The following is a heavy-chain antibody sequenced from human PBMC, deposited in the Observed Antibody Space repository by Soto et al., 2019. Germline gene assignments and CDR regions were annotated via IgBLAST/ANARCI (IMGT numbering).Heavy chain of an antibody. CDR1: GFTFSRYS. Sequence: VQLVESGGGLVKPGGSLRLSCAASGFTFSRYSMNWVRQAPGKGLEWVAVISYDGSNKYYADSVKGRFTISRDNSKNTLYLQMNSLRAEDTAVYYCAKDLTSIVGATYWGQGTLVTVSS. D-gene: IGHD1-26*01. J-gene: IGHJ4*02. CDR3: AKDLTSIVGATY. V-gene: IGHV3-30*18. CDR2: ISYDGSNK.